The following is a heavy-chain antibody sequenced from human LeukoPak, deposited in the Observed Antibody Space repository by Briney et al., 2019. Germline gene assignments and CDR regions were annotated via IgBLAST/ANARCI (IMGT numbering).Heavy chain of an antibody. CDR3: AMIEQVVSNVEGGY. V-gene: IGHV3-7*01. D-gene: IGHD6-6*01. Sequence: GGSLRLSCAASGFSFSNYWVSWVRQAPGKGLEWVANIKQDGSMKGYVDSVKGRFTISRDNAKNSLYLQMNSLRADDTAVYFCAMIEQVVSNVEGGYWGQGTLVTVSS. J-gene: IGHJ4*02. CDR1: GFSFSNYW. CDR2: IKQDGSMK.